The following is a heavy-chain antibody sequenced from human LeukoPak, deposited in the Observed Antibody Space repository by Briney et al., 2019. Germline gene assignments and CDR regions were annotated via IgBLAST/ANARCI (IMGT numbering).Heavy chain of an antibody. Sequence: GGSLRLSCAASGFTFSSYSMNWVRQAPGKGLEWVSSTSSSSSYIYYADSVKGRFTISRDNAKNSLYLQMNSLRAEDTAVYYCAIYILTGYYTDYWGQGTLVTVSS. J-gene: IGHJ4*02. CDR3: AIYILTGYYTDY. V-gene: IGHV3-21*01. CDR2: TSSSSSYI. D-gene: IGHD3-9*01. CDR1: GFTFSSYS.